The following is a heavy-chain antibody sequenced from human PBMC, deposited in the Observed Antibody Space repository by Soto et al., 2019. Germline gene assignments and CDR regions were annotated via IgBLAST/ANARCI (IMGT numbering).Heavy chain of an antibody. CDR2: ISYDGSNK. CDR1: GFTFSSYG. CDR3: AKDVDYGSGSDGMDV. Sequence: PGGSLRLSCAASGFTFSSYGMHWVRQAPGKGLEWVAVISYDGSNKYYADSVKGRFTIPRDNSKNTLYLQMNSLRAEDTAVYYCAKDVDYGSGSDGMDVWGQGTTVTVSS. J-gene: IGHJ6*02. V-gene: IGHV3-30*18. D-gene: IGHD3-10*01.